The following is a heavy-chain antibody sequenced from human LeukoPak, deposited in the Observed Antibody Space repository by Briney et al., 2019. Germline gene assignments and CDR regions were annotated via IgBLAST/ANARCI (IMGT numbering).Heavy chain of an antibody. V-gene: IGHV3-53*01. D-gene: IGHD5-12*01. CDR1: GFTVSSNY. CDR3: ASQRGYSGYSID. J-gene: IGHJ4*02. Sequence: PGGSLRLSCAASGFTVSSNYMSWVRQAPGKGLEWVSVTYSNGRTYYADSVKGRFTISRDNAKNSLYLQMNSLRAEDTAVYYCASQRGYSGYSIDWGQGTLVTVSS. CDR2: TYSNGRT.